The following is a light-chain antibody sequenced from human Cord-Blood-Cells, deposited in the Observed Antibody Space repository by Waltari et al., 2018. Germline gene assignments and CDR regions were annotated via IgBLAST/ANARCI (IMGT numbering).Light chain of an antibody. J-gene: IGKJ4*01. CDR3: QQYYSYPLT. Sequence: AIRMTQSPSSLSASTGDSVTITCRASQGISSYLAWYQQKPGKAPKLLIYAASTSQSGVPSRFSGSGSGTDFTLTISCLQSEDFATYYCQQYYSYPLTFGGGTKVEIK. CDR2: AAS. V-gene: IGKV1-8*01. CDR1: QGISSY.